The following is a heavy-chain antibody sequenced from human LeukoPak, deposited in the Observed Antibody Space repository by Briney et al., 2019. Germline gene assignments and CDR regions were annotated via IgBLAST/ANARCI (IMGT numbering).Heavy chain of an antibody. CDR2: ISTRSSTM. V-gene: IGHV3-48*04. CDR3: ARDGWYSGYDFDY. J-gene: IGHJ4*02. CDR1: RFTFSSYN. D-gene: IGHD5-12*01. Sequence: GGSLRLSRAASRFTFSSYNMLWVRPAPGKWLEWVSYISTRSSTMYYADSVKGRFTISRDNAKSSLYLQMNSLRAEDTAVYYCARDGWYSGYDFDYWGQGTLVTVSS.